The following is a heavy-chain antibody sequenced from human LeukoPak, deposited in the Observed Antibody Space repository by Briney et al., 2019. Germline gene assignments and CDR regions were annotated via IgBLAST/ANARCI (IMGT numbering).Heavy chain of an antibody. J-gene: IGHJ4*02. Sequence: SSETLCLTCTVSGGSISSSSYYWGWIRQPPGKGLEWIGSIYYSGSTYYNPSLKSRVTISVDTSKNQFSLKLSSVTAADTAVYYCARMVIGDFDYWGQGTLVTVSS. V-gene: IGHV4-39*01. CDR1: GGSISSSSYY. CDR2: IYYSGST. D-gene: IGHD3-22*01. CDR3: ARMVIGDFDY.